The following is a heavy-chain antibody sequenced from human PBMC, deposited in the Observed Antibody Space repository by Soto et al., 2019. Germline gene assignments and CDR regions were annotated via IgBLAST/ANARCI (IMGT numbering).Heavy chain of an antibody. CDR3: ARARKGSGSDYYYHYGMDV. CDR1: GGSFSDYY. J-gene: IGHJ6*04. V-gene: IGHV4-34*01. Sequence: SETLSLTCSVYGGSFSDYYWSWIRQPPGKGLEWIGEINHSGSTNYTPSLKSRVPISVHTSKNQFSLKLSSVTAADTAVYYCARARKGSGSDYYYHYGMDVWGKGTTVTVSS. D-gene: IGHD3-3*01. CDR2: INHSGST.